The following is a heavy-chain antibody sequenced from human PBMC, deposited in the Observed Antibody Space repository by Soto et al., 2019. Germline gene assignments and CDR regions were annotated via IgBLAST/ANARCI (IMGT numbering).Heavy chain of an antibody. CDR1: GYTFTTYD. CDR2: MNPNSGNT. D-gene: IGHD6-13*01. Sequence: QVQLVQSGAEVKKPGASVKVSCKASGYTFTTYDIYWVRQATGQGLGWMGWMNPNSGNTGYAQKFQGRVTMPRNTSISTAYMELSSLRSDDTAVYYCARRTNAWYAADYWGQGTLVTVSS. V-gene: IGHV1-8*01. J-gene: IGHJ4*02. CDR3: ARRTNAWYAADY.